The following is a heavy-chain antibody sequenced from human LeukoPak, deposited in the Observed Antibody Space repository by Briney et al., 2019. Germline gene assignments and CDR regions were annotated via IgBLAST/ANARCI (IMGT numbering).Heavy chain of an antibody. J-gene: IGHJ4*02. D-gene: IGHD2-21*02. V-gene: IGHV3-48*01. CDR1: GGSVSSSS. CDR3: AGGYWVY. Sequence: PSETLSLTCSVSGGSVSSSSYYWGWIRQPPGKGLEWVSYISSSSSTIYYADSVKGRFTISRDNAKNSLYLQMNSLRAEDTAVYYCAGGYWVYWGQGTLVTVSS. CDR2: ISSSSSTI.